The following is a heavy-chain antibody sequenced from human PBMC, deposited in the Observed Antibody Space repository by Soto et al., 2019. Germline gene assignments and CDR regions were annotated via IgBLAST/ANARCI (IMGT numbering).Heavy chain of an antibody. J-gene: IGHJ3*02. V-gene: IGHV4-31*03. Sequence: QVQLQESGPGLVKPSQTLSLTCTVSGGSISSGGYYWSWILQHPGKGLEWIGYIYYSGSTYYNPYLKSRVTISVDTSKNQFSLKLSSVTAADTAVYYCAREGLRGAFDIWGQGTMVTVSS. CDR1: GGSISSGGYY. CDR3: AREGLRGAFDI. CDR2: IYYSGST.